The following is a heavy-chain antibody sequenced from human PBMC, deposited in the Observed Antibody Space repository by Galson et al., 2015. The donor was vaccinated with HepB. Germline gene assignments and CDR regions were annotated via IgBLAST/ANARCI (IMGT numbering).Heavy chain of an antibody. V-gene: IGHV1-3*04. J-gene: IGHJ6*02. D-gene: IGHD6-13*01. CDR3: VGVPEWKYCSSDICPSPPYYLFNVMDA. CDR2: IHIGSGDT. CDR1: GYTVTRTA. Sequence: SVKVSCKASGYTVTRTALHWVRQGPRQGFEWMGYIHIGSGDTSYAQKYQSTVTFSRVTSASTAHMEVSSLRQEDTAIYYCVGVPEWKYCSSDICPSPPYYLFNVMDAWGQGITVTVSS.